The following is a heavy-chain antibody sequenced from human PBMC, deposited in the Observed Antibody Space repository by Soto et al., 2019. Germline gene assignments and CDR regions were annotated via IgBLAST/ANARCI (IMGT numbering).Heavy chain of an antibody. J-gene: IGHJ4*02. Sequence: SSETLSLTCAVSGGSISSGGYSWSWIRQPPGKGLEWIGYIYHSGSTYYNPSLKSRVTISVDRSKNQFSLKLSSVTAADTAVYYCARGSSSWYYFDYWGQGTLVTVSS. D-gene: IGHD6-13*01. CDR1: GGSISSGGYS. V-gene: IGHV4-30-2*01. CDR2: IYHSGST. CDR3: ARGSSSWYYFDY.